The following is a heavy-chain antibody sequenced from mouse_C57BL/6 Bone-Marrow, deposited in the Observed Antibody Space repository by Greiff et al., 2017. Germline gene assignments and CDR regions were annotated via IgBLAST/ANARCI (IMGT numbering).Heavy chain of an antibody. CDR2: IDPENGDT. D-gene: IGHD1-1*01. V-gene: IGHV14-4*01. CDR3: IDYYWYYAMDY. CDR1: GFNIKDDY. J-gene: IGHJ4*01. Sequence: VQLQQSGAELVRPGASVKLSCTASGFNIKDDYMHWVKQRPEQGLEWIGWIDPENGDTEYASKFQGKATITEDTSSNTAYLQLSSLTSEDTAVYYCIDYYWYYAMDYWGQGTSGTVSS.